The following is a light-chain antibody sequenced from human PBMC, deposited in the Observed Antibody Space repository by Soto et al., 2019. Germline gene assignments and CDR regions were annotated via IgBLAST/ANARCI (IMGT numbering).Light chain of an antibody. J-gene: IGLJ2*01. CDR1: SSGVGGYNY. CDR3: SSYTSSSPVV. CDR2: DVS. Sequence: QSALTQPACVSRSPGQSITISCTATSSGVGGYNYVSWYQQHPGKAPKLMIYDVSNRPSGVSNRFSGSTSGNTASLTISGLQAEDESDYYCSSYTSSSPVVFGGGTKLTVL. V-gene: IGLV2-14*01.